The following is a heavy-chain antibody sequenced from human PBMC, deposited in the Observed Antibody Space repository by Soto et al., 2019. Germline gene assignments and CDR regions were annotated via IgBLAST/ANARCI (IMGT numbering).Heavy chain of an antibody. CDR2: INPSNGFT. D-gene: IGHD2-21*02. CDR1: GFTFNTYY. Sequence: QVQLVQSGAELKKPGASVSLSCKASGFTFNTYYIHWVRQSPGEGLQWMGVINPSNGFTSHPQNFQGRVTMTADTSTTTVYLELSSLKSEDTAVYFCARDWPDTYCGGDCPLGYYYHGMDVWGQGTAVTVSS. CDR3: ARDWPDTYCGGDCPLGYYYHGMDV. J-gene: IGHJ6*02. V-gene: IGHV1-46*02.